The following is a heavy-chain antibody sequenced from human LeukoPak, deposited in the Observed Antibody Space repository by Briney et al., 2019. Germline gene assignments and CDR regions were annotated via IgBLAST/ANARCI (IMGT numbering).Heavy chain of an antibody. V-gene: IGHV3-23*01. CDR3: AKDRRSRSSSSRGAFDY. Sequence: GGSLRLSCAASGFTFSSYAMSWVRQAPGKGLEGGSAISGSGGSAYYADSVEGGFTIARCKDKNKMDLQSNNRRPEDTAVYYCAKDRRSRSSSSRGAFDYWGQGTLVTVSS. CDR2: ISGSGGSA. CDR1: GFTFSSYA. D-gene: IGHD6-6*01. J-gene: IGHJ4*02.